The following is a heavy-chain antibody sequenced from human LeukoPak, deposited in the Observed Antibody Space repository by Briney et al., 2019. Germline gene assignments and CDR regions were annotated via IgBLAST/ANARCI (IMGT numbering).Heavy chain of an antibody. J-gene: IGHJ4*02. CDR2: ISWNSGSI. Sequence: PGGSLRLSCAASGFTFDDYAMHWVRQAPGKGLEWVSGISWNSGSIGYADSVKGRFTISRDNAKNSLYLQMNSLRAEDTAVYYCARVSGLLWFGELQYYFDYWGQGTLVTVSS. D-gene: IGHD3-10*01. CDR3: ARVSGLLWFGELQYYFDY. V-gene: IGHV3-9*01. CDR1: GFTFDDYA.